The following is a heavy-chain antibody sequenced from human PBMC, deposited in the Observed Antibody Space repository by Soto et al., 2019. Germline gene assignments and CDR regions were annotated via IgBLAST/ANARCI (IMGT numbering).Heavy chain of an antibody. CDR2: ISYDGGNK. CDR3: ARDSGSYSGRFHY. J-gene: IGHJ4*02. D-gene: IGHD3-10*01. V-gene: IGHV3-30-3*01. CDR1: GFTFSSYA. Sequence: QVQLVESGGGVVQPGRSLRLSCAASGFTFSSYALHWVRQAPGKGLEWVAVISYDGGNKYYADSVKGRFTISRDNSKNTLYLQMNSLRAEDTAVYYCARDSGSYSGRFHYWGQVTLVTVSS.